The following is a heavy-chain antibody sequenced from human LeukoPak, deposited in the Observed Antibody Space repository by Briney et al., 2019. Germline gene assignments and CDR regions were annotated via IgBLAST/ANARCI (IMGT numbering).Heavy chain of an antibody. J-gene: IGHJ2*01. CDR1: GFTFSSYW. V-gene: IGHV3-74*01. CDR2: INGDGSTT. CDR3: ARVSIGAWYFDL. D-gene: IGHD3-16*01. Sequence: GGSLRHSCAASGFTFSSYWMHWVRQAPGKGLVWVSRINGDGSTTIYADSVTGRFTISRDNAKNTQYLQMNRLGAEDTAVYYCARVSIGAWYFDLWGRGTLVTVSS.